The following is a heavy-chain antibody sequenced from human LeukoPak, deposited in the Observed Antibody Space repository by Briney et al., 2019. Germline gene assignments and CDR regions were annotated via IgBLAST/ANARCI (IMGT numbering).Heavy chain of an antibody. V-gene: IGHV4-61*02. D-gene: IGHD3-22*01. Sequence: PSQTLSLTCTVSGGSISSGSYYWSWIRQPAGKGLEWIGRIYTSGSTNYNPSLKSRVTISVDTSKNQFSLKPSSVTAADTAVYYCAREEATYYYDSSGFGDWGQGTLVTVSS. CDR1: GGSISSGSYY. J-gene: IGHJ4*02. CDR3: AREEATYYYDSSGFGD. CDR2: IYTSGST.